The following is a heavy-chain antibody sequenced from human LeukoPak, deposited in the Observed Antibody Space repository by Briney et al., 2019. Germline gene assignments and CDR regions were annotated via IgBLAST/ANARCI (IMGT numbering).Heavy chain of an antibody. CDR2: ISGSGGAP. J-gene: IGHJ4*02. CDR3: AIFYAPGSRGRGSGS. CDR1: GFTFSAYV. V-gene: IGHV3-23*01. D-gene: IGHD3-10*01. Sequence: GGSLRLSCAASGFTFSAYVMNWVRQPPGKGLEWVSSISGSGGAPFYVDSVKGRFAISRDNSKNTLFLQLSGLRFEDTAVYYCAIFYAPGSRGRGSGSWGQGTLVTVSS.